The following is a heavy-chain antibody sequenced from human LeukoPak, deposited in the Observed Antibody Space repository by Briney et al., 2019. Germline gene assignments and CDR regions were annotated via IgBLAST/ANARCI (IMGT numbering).Heavy chain of an antibody. CDR1: GASVRSYY. CDR3: AGASGFTETTWDFGV. CDR2: VDTSGSA. J-gene: IGHJ4*02. D-gene: IGHD4-17*01. Sequence: SETLSLTCEVSGASVRSYYRSWIRQAPGKRLEWIGRVDTSGSANYYPSLRRRASISVDTSKNQFSLKVTSVTAADTAVYFCAGASGFTETTWDFGVWGQGALVIVSS. V-gene: IGHV4-4*07.